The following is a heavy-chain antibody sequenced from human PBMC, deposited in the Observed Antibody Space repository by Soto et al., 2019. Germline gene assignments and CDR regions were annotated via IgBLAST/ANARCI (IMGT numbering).Heavy chain of an antibody. CDR2: IIPIFGTA. CDR1: GCTFSSYA. V-gene: IGHV1-69*01. J-gene: IGHJ4*02. Sequence: QVQLVQSGAEVKKPGSSVKVSCKASGCTFSSYAISWVRQAPGQGLEWMGGIIPIFGTANYAQTFQGRVTITADESTSTGYMELSSLRSEDTAVYSCARETLGCYYGSGSYSPYHYWGQGTLVTVSS. D-gene: IGHD3-10*01. CDR3: ARETLGCYYGSGSYSPYHY.